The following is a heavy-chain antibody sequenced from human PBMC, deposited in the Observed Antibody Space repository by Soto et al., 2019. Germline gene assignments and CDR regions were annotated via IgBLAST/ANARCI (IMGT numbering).Heavy chain of an antibody. CDR3: AKGPFPIVVVPADHDAFDI. CDR2: ISGSGGST. Sequence: LRLSCAASGFTFSSYAMSWVRQAPGKGLEWVSAISGSGGSTYYADSVKGRFTISRDNSKNTLYLQMNSLRAEDTAVYYCAKGPFPIVVVPADHDAFDIWGQGTMVTVSS. D-gene: IGHD2-2*01. CDR1: GFTFSSYA. J-gene: IGHJ3*02. V-gene: IGHV3-23*01.